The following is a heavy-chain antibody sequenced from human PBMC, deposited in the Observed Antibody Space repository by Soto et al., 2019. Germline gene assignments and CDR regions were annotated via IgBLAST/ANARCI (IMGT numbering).Heavy chain of an antibody. V-gene: IGHV3-23*01. Sequence: GGSLRLSCAASGFTFSSYAMSWVRQAPGKGLEWVSAISGSGGSTYYADSVKGRFTISRDNSKNTLYLQMNSLRAEDTAVYYCAKVHIVVVVAATAPVDYWGQGTLVTVSS. CDR1: GFTFSSYA. CDR3: AKVHIVVVVAATAPVDY. CDR2: ISGSGGST. D-gene: IGHD2-15*01. J-gene: IGHJ4*02.